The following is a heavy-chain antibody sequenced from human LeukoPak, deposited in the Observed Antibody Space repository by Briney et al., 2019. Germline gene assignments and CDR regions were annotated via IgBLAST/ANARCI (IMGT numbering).Heavy chain of an antibody. CDR3: AKGVTYYPRGSEDY. Sequence: GGSLRLSCAASGFTFSSYAMSWVRQAPGKGLEWVSAISGSGGSTYYADSVKGRFTISRDNSKNTLYLQMNSLRAEDTAVYYCAKGVTYYPRGSEDYWGQGTLVTVSS. V-gene: IGHV3-23*01. CDR1: GFTFSSYA. J-gene: IGHJ4*02. CDR2: ISGSGGST. D-gene: IGHD3-10*01.